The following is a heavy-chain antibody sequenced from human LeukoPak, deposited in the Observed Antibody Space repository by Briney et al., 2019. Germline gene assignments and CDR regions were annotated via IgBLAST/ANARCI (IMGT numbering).Heavy chain of an antibody. CDR3: ARGVSGSYWNYYYYYMDV. CDR2: IYYSGST. V-gene: IGHV4-59*01. CDR1: GGSISSYY. D-gene: IGHD1-26*01. Sequence: SETLSLTCTVSGGSISSYYWSWIRQPPAKGLEWIGYIYYSGSTNYNPSLKSRVTISVDTSKNQFSLKLSSVTAADTAVYYCARGVSGSYWNYYYYYMDVWGKGTTVTVSS. J-gene: IGHJ6*03.